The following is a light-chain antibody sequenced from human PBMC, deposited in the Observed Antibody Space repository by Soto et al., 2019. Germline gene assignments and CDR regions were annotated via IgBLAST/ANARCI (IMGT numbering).Light chain of an antibody. CDR1: SSDVGGYNY. J-gene: IGLJ1*01. CDR2: EVS. CDR3: SSYAGSNTYV. Sequence: QSVLTQPPSASGSPGQSVTISCTGTSSDVGGYNYVSWYQQHPGKAPKLMIYEVSKRPSGVPDRFSGSKSGNTASLTVSGLPAEDQADYYCSSYAGSNTYVFGTGTKVTVL. V-gene: IGLV2-8*01.